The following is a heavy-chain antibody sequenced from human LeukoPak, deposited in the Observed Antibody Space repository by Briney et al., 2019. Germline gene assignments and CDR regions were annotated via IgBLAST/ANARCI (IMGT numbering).Heavy chain of an antibody. Sequence: SGGSLRLSCAASGFTFSSYSMSWVRQAPGTGLEWVSSISSSTSYIYYADSVKGRFTISRDNSKNTLYLQMNSLRAEDTAVYYCAKDYGWFDPWGQGTLVTVSS. J-gene: IGHJ5*02. CDR2: ISSSTSYI. CDR3: AKDYGWFDP. V-gene: IGHV3-21*04. D-gene: IGHD4-17*01. CDR1: GFTFSSYS.